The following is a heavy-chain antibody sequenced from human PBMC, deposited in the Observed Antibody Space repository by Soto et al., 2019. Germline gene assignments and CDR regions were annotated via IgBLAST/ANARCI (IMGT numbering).Heavy chain of an antibody. CDR1: GGSISSYY. Sequence: SETLSLTCTVSGGSISSYYWSWIRQPPGKGLEWIGYIYYSGSTNYNPSLKSRVTISVDTSKNQFSLKLSSVTAADTAVYYCARKARGLRRYMDVWGKGTTVTVSS. J-gene: IGHJ6*03. V-gene: IGHV4-59*08. CDR2: IYYSGST. CDR3: ARKARGLRRYMDV. D-gene: IGHD3-16*01.